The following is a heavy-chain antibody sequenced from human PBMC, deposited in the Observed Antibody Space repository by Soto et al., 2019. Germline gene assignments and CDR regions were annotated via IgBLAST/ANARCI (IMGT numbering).Heavy chain of an antibody. V-gene: IGHV3-33*01. CDR3: ARDLGWELLAYYGMDV. CDR1: GFTFSSYG. J-gene: IGHJ6*02. CDR2: IWYDGSNK. D-gene: IGHD1-26*01. Sequence: QVQLVESGGGVVQPGRSLRLSCAASGFTFSSYGMHWVRQAPGKGLEWVAVIWYDGSNKYYADSVKGRFTISRDNSKNTRYLQLTSLRAADKAVYYCARDLGWELLAYYGMDVWGQGTTVTFSS.